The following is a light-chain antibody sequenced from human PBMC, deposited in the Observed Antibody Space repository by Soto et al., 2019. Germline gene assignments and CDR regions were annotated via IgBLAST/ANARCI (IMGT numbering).Light chain of an antibody. Sequence: QSVLTQPPSASGTPGQRVTISCSGSSSNIGSNYVYWHQQLPGTAPKLLIYRNNQRPSGVPDRFSGSKSGTSASLAISGLRSEDEADYYCPAWDDSLSGPVYVFGTGTKVTVL. CDR2: RNN. CDR1: SSNIGSNY. J-gene: IGLJ1*01. V-gene: IGLV1-47*01. CDR3: PAWDDSLSGPVYV.